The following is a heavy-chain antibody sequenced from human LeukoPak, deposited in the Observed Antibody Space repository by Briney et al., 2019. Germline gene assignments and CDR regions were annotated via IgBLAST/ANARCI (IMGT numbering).Heavy chain of an antibody. V-gene: IGHV3-48*03. D-gene: IGHD3-10*01. J-gene: IGHJ4*02. CDR3: AHGVPHVYFDY. Sequence: GGSLRLSCAASGFTFSSYEMNWVRQAPGKGLEWVSYISSSGVTIYYADSVKGRFTISRDNAKNSLYLQMNSLRAEDTAVYYCAHGVPHVYFDYWGQGTLVTVSS. CDR1: GFTFSSYE. CDR2: ISSSGVTI.